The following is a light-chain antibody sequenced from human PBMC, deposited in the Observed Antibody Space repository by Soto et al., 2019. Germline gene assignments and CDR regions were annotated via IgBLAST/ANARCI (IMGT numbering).Light chain of an antibody. CDR3: QYYAGVWA. CDR1: QGLINR. CDR2: DAS. J-gene: IGKJ1*01. Sequence: DIQMTQSPSTLSASVGDRVTITCRASQGLINRLAWYQQKPGKAPKVLIYDASSLESGVPSRFSGSGSGTDFILTISSLQPDDFATYYCQYYAGVWAFGQGTKVDLK. V-gene: IGKV1-5*01.